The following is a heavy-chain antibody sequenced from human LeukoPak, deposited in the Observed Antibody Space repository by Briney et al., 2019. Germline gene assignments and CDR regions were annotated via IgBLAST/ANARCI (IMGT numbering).Heavy chain of an antibody. CDR2: INHSGST. CDR3: ARGVGGSYFRYYYYGMDV. CDR1: GGSFSGYY. Sequence: SETLSLTCAVYGGSFSGYYWSWIRQPPGKGLEWIGEINHSGSTNYNPSLKSRVTISVDTSKNQFSLKLSSVTAADTAVYYCARGVGGSYFRYYYYGMDVWGQGTTVTVSS. J-gene: IGHJ6*02. V-gene: IGHV4-34*01. D-gene: IGHD1-26*01.